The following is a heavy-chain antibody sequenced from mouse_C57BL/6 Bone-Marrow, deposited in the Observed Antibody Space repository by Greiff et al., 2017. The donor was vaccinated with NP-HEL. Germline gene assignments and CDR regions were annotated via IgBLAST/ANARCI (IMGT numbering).Heavy chain of an antibody. CDR1: GFTFSSYG. CDR2: ISSGGSYT. J-gene: IGHJ3*01. D-gene: IGHD3-2*02. V-gene: IGHV5-6*01. Sequence: VQLKESGGDLVKPGGSLKLSCAASGFTFSSYGMSWVRQTPDKRLEWVATISSGGSYTYYPDSVKGRFTISRDNAKNTLYLQMSSLKSEDTAMYYCARTPGDSSGYGPPFAYWGQGTLVTVSA. CDR3: ARTPGDSSGYGPPFAY.